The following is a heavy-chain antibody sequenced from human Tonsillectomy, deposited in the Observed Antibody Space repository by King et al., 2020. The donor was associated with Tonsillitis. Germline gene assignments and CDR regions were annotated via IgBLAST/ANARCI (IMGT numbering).Heavy chain of an antibody. V-gene: IGHV3-48*01. J-gene: IGHJ4*02. CDR3: ARGELILAIVGASTCYFDC. D-gene: IGHD1-26*01. CDR2: ISSSSSTI. CDR1: GFTFSTYS. Sequence: VQLVESGGGLVQPGGSLRLSCAASGFTFSTYSMNWVRQAPGKGLEWVSYISSSSSTIYYADSVKGRFTISRDNAKNSLYLQMSDLRAEDTAVYYCARGELILAIVGASTCYFDCWGQGALVTVSS.